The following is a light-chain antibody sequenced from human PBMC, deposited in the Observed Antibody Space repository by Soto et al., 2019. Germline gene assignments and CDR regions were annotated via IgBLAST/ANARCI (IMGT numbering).Light chain of an antibody. J-gene: IGLJ1*01. CDR1: SSNIGNNY. CDR2: DNN. CDR3: GTWDSRLSAYV. V-gene: IGLV1-51*01. Sequence: QSVLTQPPSVSAAPGQKVTISCSGSSSNIGNNYVSWYQQLPGTAPKLLIYDNNKRPSGIPDRFSGSKSGTSGTLDITGLQTGDEADYYCGTWDSRLSAYVFGTGTKLTVL.